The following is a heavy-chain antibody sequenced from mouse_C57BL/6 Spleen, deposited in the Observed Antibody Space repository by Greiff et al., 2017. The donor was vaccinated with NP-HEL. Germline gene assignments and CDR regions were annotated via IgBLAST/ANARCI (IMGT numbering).Heavy chain of an antibody. J-gene: IGHJ4*01. CDR3: ARGNYVFYAMDY. CDR2: IDPSDSYT. Sequence: QVQLQQPGAELVRPGTSVKLSCKASGYTFTSYWMHWVKQRPGQGLEWIGVIDPSDSYTNYNQKFKGKATLTVDTSSSTAYMQLSSLTSEDSAVYYCARGNYVFYAMDYWGQGTSVTVSS. D-gene: IGHD2-1*01. V-gene: IGHV1-59*01. CDR1: GYTFTSYW.